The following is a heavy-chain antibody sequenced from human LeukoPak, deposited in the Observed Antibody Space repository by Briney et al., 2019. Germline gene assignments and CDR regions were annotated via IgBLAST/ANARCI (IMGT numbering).Heavy chain of an antibody. CDR2: FSSSGSTI. V-gene: IGHV3-48*03. D-gene: IGHD3-16*01. J-gene: IGHJ4*02. CDR1: GFTFSIYE. CDR3: ARKSEEGDKDFDY. Sequence: GGSLRLSCALSGFTFSIYEMNWVRPAPGKGMEWVSYFSSSGSTINYAGSVTGRFTISRDTAKNSMYSQKNSLMNEDTAFYVSARKSEEGDKDFDYWGQGTLVTVSS.